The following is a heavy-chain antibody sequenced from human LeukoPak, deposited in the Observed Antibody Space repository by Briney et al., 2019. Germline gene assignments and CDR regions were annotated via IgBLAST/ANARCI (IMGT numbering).Heavy chain of an antibody. CDR2: INHSGST. CDR3: ARSAEYDFWSGYFGSPEYYYGMDV. V-gene: IGHV4-34*01. J-gene: IGHJ6*02. Sequence: SSETLSLTCAVYGGSFSGYYWSWIRQPPGKGLEWIGEINHSGSTNYNPSLKSRVTISVDTSKNQFSLKLSSVTAADTAVYYCARSAEYDFWSGYFGSPEYYYGMDVWGQGTTVTVSS. CDR1: GGSFSGYY. D-gene: IGHD3-3*01.